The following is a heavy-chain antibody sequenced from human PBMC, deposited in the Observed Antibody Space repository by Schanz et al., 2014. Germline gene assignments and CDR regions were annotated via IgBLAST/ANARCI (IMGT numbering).Heavy chain of an antibody. Sequence: QVQLVQSGAEVKKPGASVKVSCKASGYTFTSDSMHWVRQAPGQGLEWMGMINPSGGSTTYAQKFQGRVTITRDTSTSTFYMELSSLSSEDTTLYYCARDGVDASAGGNYWGQGTLVTVSS. CDR1: GYTFTSDS. J-gene: IGHJ4*02. D-gene: IGHD6-13*01. V-gene: IGHV1-46*03. CDR3: ARDGVDASAGGNY. CDR2: INPSGGST.